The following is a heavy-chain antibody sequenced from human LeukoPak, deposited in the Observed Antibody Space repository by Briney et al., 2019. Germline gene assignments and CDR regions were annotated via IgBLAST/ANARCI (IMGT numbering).Heavy chain of an antibody. CDR1: GFTVSSNY. D-gene: IGHD6-19*01. V-gene: IGHV3-21*01. J-gene: IGHJ4*02. CDR2: ISSSSSYI. Sequence: GGSLRLSCAASGFTVSSNYMSWVRQAPGKGLEWVSSISSSSSYIYYADSVKGRFTISRDNAKNSLYLRMNSLRAEDTAVYYCARDWGIAVAGTDYWGQGTLVTVSS. CDR3: ARDWGIAVAGTDY.